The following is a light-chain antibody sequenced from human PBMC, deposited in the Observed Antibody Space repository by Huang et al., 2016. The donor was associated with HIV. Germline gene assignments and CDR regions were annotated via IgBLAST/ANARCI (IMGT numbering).Light chain of an antibody. CDR2: GAS. J-gene: IGKJ4*01. Sequence: EVVMTQSPATLSVSPGEGVTLSCRASQSVRSNLAWYQQKPGQAPRLLIYGASTRAAGIPARFSGSGSQTEFTLSISILQSEDFAVYYCHQYDNWPPFTFGGGTKVEIK. CDR1: QSVRSN. V-gene: IGKV3D-15*01. CDR3: HQYDNWPPFT.